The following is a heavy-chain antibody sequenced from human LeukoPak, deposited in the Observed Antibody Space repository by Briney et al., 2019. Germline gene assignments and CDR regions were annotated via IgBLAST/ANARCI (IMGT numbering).Heavy chain of an antibody. J-gene: IGHJ6*04. Sequence: SETLSLTCTVSGGSISSGGYYWSWIRQPPGKGLEWIGYIYHSGSTYYNPSLKSRVTISVDRSKNQFSLKLSSVTAADTAVYYCARDSSSGYYSGPMDVWGKGTTVTVSS. CDR1: GGSISSGGYY. D-gene: IGHD3-22*01. V-gene: IGHV4-30-2*01. CDR2: IYHSGST. CDR3: ARDSSSGYYSGPMDV.